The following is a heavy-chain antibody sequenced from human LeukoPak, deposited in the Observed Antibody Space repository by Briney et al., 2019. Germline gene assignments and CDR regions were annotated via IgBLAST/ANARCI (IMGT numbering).Heavy chain of an antibody. Sequence: SETLSLTCTVSGGSISSGDYYWSWIRQPPGKGLEWIGYIYYSGSTYYNPSLKSRVTISVDTSKNQFSLKLSSVTAADTAVYYGARGDIYCSSTSCQRGFGYWGQGTLVTVSS. CDR1: GGSISSGDYY. CDR2: IYYSGST. D-gene: IGHD2-2*01. CDR3: ARGDIYCSSTSCQRGFGY. J-gene: IGHJ4*02. V-gene: IGHV4-30-4*08.